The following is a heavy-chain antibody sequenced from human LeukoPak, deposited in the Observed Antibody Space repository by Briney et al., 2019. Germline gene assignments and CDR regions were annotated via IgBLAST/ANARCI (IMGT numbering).Heavy chain of an antibody. Sequence: PGRSLRLSCAAYGFTFSSYAMHWVRQAPGKGLEWVGVISYDGSNKYYADSVKGRFTISTENSKNTLYLQMNSLRAEDTAVYYCARDTNDFWSGYYWVDYYYYMDVWGKGTTVTVSS. CDR1: GFTFSSYA. J-gene: IGHJ6*03. CDR3: ARDTNDFWSGYYWVDYYYYMDV. V-gene: IGHV3-30*04. CDR2: ISYDGSNK. D-gene: IGHD3-3*01.